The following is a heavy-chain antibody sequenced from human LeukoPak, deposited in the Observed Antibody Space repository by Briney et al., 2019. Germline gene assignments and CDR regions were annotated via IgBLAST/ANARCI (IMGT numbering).Heavy chain of an antibody. CDR2: IYSGGST. J-gene: IGHJ4*02. D-gene: IGHD3-3*01. Sequence: GGSLRLSCAASGFTVSSNYMSWVRQAPGKGLEWVSVIYSGGSTYYADSVKGRFTISRDNSKNTLYLQMNSLRAEDTTMYYCARGSLAWSGTFDYWGQGTLVTVSS. V-gene: IGHV3-53*05. CDR1: GFTVSSNY. CDR3: ARGSLAWSGTFDY.